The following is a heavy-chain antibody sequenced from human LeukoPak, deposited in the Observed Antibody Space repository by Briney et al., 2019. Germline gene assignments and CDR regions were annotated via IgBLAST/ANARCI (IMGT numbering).Heavy chain of an antibody. V-gene: IGHV3-30-3*01. D-gene: IGHD6-19*01. J-gene: IGHJ4*02. CDR2: ISYDGSNK. Sequence: PGGSLRLSCAASGFTFSSYAMHWVRQAPGKGLEWVAVISYDGSNKYYSDSVKGRFTISRDNSKNTLYLQMNSLRAEDTAVYYCAREDSSGSDSFDYWGREPWSPSPQ. CDR1: GFTFSSYA. CDR3: AREDSSGSDSFDY.